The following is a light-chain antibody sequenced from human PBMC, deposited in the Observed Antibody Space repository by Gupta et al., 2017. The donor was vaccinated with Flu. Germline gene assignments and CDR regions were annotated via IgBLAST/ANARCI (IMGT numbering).Light chain of an antibody. Sequence: EIVLTQSPGTLSLSPGDRATLSCRATATLSSHVAWYQQRPGQAPRLLIHSASSRGTGVQDRFSGSGSGTDFTLSISSLEPEDFAVYFCQQYGSSPATFGQGTQVEMK. J-gene: IGKJ1*01. CDR2: SAS. V-gene: IGKV3-20*01. CDR1: ATLSSH. CDR3: QQYGSSPAT.